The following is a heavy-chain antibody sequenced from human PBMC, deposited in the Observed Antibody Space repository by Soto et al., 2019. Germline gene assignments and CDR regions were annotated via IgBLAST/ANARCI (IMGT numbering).Heavy chain of an antibody. CDR2: IIPVFGTT. CDR3: ARSAPYIVVRKPTGNQDYYGMDV. Sequence: QVQLVQSGAEVKKPGSSVKVFCKASGGTFSNYTISWVRQAPGQGLEWMGGIIPVFGTTDYEQKFQGRVTITADGSTRTAYTKLSSLRSAYTAVYYCARSAPYIVVRKPTGNQDYYGMDVWGQGTTVTVSS. J-gene: IGHJ6*02. D-gene: IGHD2-2*01. CDR1: GGTFSNYT. V-gene: IGHV1-69*01.